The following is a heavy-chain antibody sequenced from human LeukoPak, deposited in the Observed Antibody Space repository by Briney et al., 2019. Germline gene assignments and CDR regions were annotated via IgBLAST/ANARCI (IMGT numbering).Heavy chain of an antibody. J-gene: IGHJ6*04. V-gene: IGHV4-39*07. CDR2: IYYSGST. Sequence: SETLSLTCTVSGCSISSSDYYWGWIRQPPGKGLEWIGSIYYSGSTYYNPSLKSRVTISLDTSNNQFSLKLSSGTAADTAVYYCARGSIVVVPAEPEMDVWGKGTTVTVSS. D-gene: IGHD2-2*01. CDR1: GCSISSSDYY. CDR3: ARGSIVVVPAEPEMDV.